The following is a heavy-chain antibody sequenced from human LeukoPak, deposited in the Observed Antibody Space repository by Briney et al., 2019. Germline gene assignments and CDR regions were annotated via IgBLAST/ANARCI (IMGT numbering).Heavy chain of an antibody. CDR1: GFTFSSYA. CDR2: ISGSGGST. J-gene: IGHJ5*02. V-gene: IGHV3-23*01. Sequence: PGGSLRLSCAASGFTFSSYAMSWVRQAPGKGLEWVSAISGSGGSTYYADSVKGRFTISRDNSKNTLYLQMNSLRAEDTAVYYCAKDSLLWFGSNWFDPWGQGTLATVSS. CDR3: AKDSLLWFGSNWFDP. D-gene: IGHD3-10*01.